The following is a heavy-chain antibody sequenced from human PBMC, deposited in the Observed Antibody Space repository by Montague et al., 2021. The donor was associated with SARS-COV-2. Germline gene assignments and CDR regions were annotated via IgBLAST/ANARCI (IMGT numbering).Heavy chain of an antibody. CDR3: ARLRRGTYYVSFDP. CDR2: IYYSATT. J-gene: IGHJ5*02. CDR1: GGSITNYY. V-gene: IGHV4-59*12. D-gene: IGHD1-26*01. Sequence: SETLSLTCTVSGGSITNYYWTWIRQSPGRGLEWIGYIYYSATTNYNPSLESRVTMSIDTSKNQFSLSLSSVTAADSAVYYCARLRRGTYYVSFDPWGQGALVSVSP.